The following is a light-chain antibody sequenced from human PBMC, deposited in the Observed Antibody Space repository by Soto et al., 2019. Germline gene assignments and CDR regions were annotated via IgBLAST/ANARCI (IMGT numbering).Light chain of an antibody. J-gene: IGKJ1*01. V-gene: IGKV3-20*01. CDR1: QSVSSRF. Sequence: EIVLTQSPGSLSLSPGERATLSCRASQSVSSRFFAWYQQQPGQAPRLLIFGASVRATGVPDRFSGSGSGTDFTLTISRLEPEDFAVYYCHPYDSSLTFGQGTKVEI. CDR3: HPYDSSLT. CDR2: GAS.